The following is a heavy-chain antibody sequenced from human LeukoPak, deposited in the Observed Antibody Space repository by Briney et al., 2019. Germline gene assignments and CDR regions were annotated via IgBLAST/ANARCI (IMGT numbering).Heavy chain of an antibody. CDR1: GFTFSSYG. CDR3: ARDTARANFDY. V-gene: IGHV3-33*01. D-gene: IGHD5-18*01. Sequence: GRSQRLSCAASGFTFSSYGMHWVRPAPGKGLEWVAVIWYDGSNKYYADSVKGRFTISRDNSKNTLYLQMNSLRAEDTAVYYCARDTARANFDYWGQGTLVTVSS. CDR2: IWYDGSNK. J-gene: IGHJ4*02.